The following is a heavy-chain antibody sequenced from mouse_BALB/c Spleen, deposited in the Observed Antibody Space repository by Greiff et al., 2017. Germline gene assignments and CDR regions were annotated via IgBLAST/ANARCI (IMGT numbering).Heavy chain of an antibody. CDR1: GFSLTSYG. CDR3: APITTATPYYYAMDY. Sequence: QVQLKQSGPGLVQPSQSLSITCTVSGFSLTSYGVHWVRQSPGKGLEWLGVIWSGGSTDYNAAFISRLSISKDNSKSQVFFKMNSLQANDTAIYYCAPITTATPYYYAMDYWGQGTSVTVSS. D-gene: IGHD1-2*01. CDR2: IWSGGST. J-gene: IGHJ4*01. V-gene: IGHV2-2*02.